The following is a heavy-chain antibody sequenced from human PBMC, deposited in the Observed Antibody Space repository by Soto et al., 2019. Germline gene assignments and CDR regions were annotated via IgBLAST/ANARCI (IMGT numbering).Heavy chain of an antibody. V-gene: IGHV3-30*18. CDR3: AKDRSHGSVKDYYYGMDV. CDR1: GFTFSSYG. CDR2: ISYDGSNK. Sequence: QVQLVESGGGVVQPGRSLRLSCAASGFTFSSYGMHWVRQAPGKGLEWVAVISYDGSNKYYADSVKGRFTISRDNSKNTLYLQMNSLRAEDTAVYYCAKDRSHGSVKDYYYGMDVWGQGTTVTVSS. J-gene: IGHJ6*02.